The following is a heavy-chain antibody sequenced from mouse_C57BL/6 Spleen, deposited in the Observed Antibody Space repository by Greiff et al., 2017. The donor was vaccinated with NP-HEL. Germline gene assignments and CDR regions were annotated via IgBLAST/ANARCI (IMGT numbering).Heavy chain of an antibody. J-gene: IGHJ3*01. Sequence: EVHLVESGEGLVKPGGSLKLSCAASGFTFSSYAMSWVRQTPEKRLEWVAYISSGGDYIYYAATVKGRFTISRDNARNTLYLQMSSLKYEDTAMYYCTREGRVAGFAYWGQGTLVTVSA. V-gene: IGHV5-9-1*02. CDR1: GFTFSSYA. D-gene: IGHD3-3*01. CDR3: TREGRVAGFAY. CDR2: ISSGGDYI.